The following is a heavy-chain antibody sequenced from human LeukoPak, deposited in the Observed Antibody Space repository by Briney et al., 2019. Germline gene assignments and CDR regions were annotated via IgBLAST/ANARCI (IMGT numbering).Heavy chain of an antibody. CDR3: ASDLLRGYFDY. V-gene: IGHV4-4*07. CDR1: GGSLSSYY. J-gene: IGHJ4*02. Sequence: ASETLSLTCTVSGGSLSSYYWSWIRQPAGKGLEWIGRIYTSGSTNYNPSLKSRVTMSVDTSKNQFSLKLSSVTAADTAVYYCASDLLRGYFDYWGQGTLVTVSS. CDR2: IYTSGST.